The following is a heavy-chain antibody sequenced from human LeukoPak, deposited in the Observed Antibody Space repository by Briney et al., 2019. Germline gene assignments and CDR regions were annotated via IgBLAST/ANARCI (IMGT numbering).Heavy chain of an antibody. CDR2: YPGDSDT. CDR1: GYSFTSYW. Sequence: GESLKISCKGSGYSFTSYWIGWVRQMPGKGLEWMGIYPGDSDTRYSPSFQGQVTISADKSISTAYLQWSSLKASDTAMYYCARADDRDCSSTSCYRVSLAFDIWGQGTMVTVSS. J-gene: IGHJ3*02. CDR3: ARADDRDCSSTSCYRVSLAFDI. V-gene: IGHV5-51*01. D-gene: IGHD2-2*01.